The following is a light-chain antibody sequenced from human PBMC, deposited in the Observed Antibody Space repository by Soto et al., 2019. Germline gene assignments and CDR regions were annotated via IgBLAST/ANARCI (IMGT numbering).Light chain of an antibody. CDR3: CSYAGSYV. CDR2: EGS. Sequence: QSALTQPASVSGSPGQSITISCTGTSSDVGSYNLVSWYQQHPGKAPKLMIYEGSKRPSGVSNRFSGSKSGNTASLTISGLQAEDEDDYYCCSYAGSYVFGTGTQVTVL. J-gene: IGLJ1*01. V-gene: IGLV2-23*01. CDR1: SSDVGSYNL.